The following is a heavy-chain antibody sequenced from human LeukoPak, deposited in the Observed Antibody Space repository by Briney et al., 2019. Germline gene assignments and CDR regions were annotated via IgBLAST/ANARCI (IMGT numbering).Heavy chain of an antibody. CDR1: GYSISSGYY. Sequence: SETLSLTCAVSGYSISSGYYWGWIRQPPGNGLEWIGSIYHSGSTYYNPSLKSRVTISVDTSKNQFSLKLSSVTAADTAVYYCARRGLQTPFDYWGQGTLVTVSS. D-gene: IGHD4-11*01. J-gene: IGHJ4*02. CDR2: IYHSGST. CDR3: ARRGLQTPFDY. V-gene: IGHV4-38-2*01.